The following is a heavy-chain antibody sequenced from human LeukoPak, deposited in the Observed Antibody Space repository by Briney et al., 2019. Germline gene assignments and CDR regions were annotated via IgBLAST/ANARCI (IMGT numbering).Heavy chain of an antibody. Sequence: GGSLRLSCAASGFTFSSYAMHWVRQAPGKGLEWVAVISYDGSNKYYADSVKGRFTISRDNSKNTLYLQMNSLRAEDTAVYYCAKDPSSGPPGVWVVAYYFDYWGQGTLVTVSS. D-gene: IGHD6-19*01. CDR3: AKDPSSGPPGVWVVAYYFDY. CDR1: GFTFSSYA. V-gene: IGHV3-30-3*01. J-gene: IGHJ4*02. CDR2: ISYDGSNK.